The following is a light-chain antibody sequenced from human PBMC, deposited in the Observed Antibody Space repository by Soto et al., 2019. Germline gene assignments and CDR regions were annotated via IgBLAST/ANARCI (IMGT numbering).Light chain of an antibody. Sequence: QSVLTRPPSASGTPGQRVTISCSGSSSNIGSNSVYWYQQLPGTAPKLLIYRNNQRPSGVPDRFSGSKSGTSASLTISGLRSEDEADCYCAAWDDSLSAWVFGGGTQLTVL. J-gene: IGLJ3*02. CDR3: AAWDDSLSAWV. CDR1: SSNIGSNS. CDR2: RNN. V-gene: IGLV1-47*01.